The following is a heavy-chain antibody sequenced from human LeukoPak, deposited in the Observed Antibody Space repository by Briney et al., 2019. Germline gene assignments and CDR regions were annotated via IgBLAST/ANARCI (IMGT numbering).Heavy chain of an antibody. CDR1: GGSFSGYY. V-gene: IGHV4-34*01. CDR2: INHSGST. CDR3: ARDQEYYYDSSGYRKPHWYFDL. Sequence: SETLSLTCAVYGGSFSGYYWSWIRQPPGKGLEWIGEINHSGSTNYNPSLKSRVTISVDTSKNQFSLKLSSVTAADTAVYYCARDQEYYYDSSGYRKPHWYFDLWGRGTLVTVSS. D-gene: IGHD3-22*01. J-gene: IGHJ2*01.